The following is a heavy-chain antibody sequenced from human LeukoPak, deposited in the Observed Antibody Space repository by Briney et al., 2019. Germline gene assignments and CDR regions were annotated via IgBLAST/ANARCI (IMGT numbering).Heavy chain of an antibody. Sequence: SETLSLTCTVSGGSISSSSYYWGWIRQPPGKGLEWIGSIYYSGSTYYNPSLKSRVTISVDTSKNQFSLKLSSVTAADTAVYYCARDPVPAVGDYFDYWGQGTLVTVSS. CDR3: ARDPVPAVGDYFDY. CDR2: IYYSGST. CDR1: GGSISSSSYY. D-gene: IGHD6-19*01. V-gene: IGHV4-39*07. J-gene: IGHJ4*02.